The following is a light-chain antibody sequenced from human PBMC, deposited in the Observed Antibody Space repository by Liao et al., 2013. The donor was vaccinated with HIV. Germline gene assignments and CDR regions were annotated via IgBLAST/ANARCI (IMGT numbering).Light chain of an antibody. CDR2: QDN. J-gene: IGLJ2*01. Sequence: SYELTQPPSLSVSPGQTASITCSGDKLGDKYACWYQQRPGQSPVLVIYQDNQRPSGISERFSGSNSGNTATLTISRVEAGDEADYYCQVWDSSSDHPVFGGGTKLTVL. CDR1: KLGDKY. V-gene: IGLV3-1*01. CDR3: QVWDSSSDHPV.